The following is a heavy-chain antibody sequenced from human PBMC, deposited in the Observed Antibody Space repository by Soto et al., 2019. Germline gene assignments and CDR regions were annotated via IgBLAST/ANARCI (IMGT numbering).Heavy chain of an antibody. J-gene: IGHJ6*02. CDR3: AGADVTKGYYYYYGMDV. Sequence: ASVKVSCTASGYTFASYYMHWVRQAPGQGLEWMGIINPSGGSTSYAQKFQGRVTMTRDTSTSTVYMELSSLRSEDTAVYYCAGADVTKGYYYYYGMDVWGQGTTVTVSS. D-gene: IGHD2-21*02. V-gene: IGHV1-46*01. CDR2: INPSGGST. CDR1: GYTFASYY.